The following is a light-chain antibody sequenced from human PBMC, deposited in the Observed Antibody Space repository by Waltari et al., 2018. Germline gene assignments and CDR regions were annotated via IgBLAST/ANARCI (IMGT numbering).Light chain of an antibody. J-gene: IGKJ2*01. CDR2: GVS. CDR3: QQYGSSRT. CDR1: QSVSSSY. Sequence: EIVFTQSPGTLSLSPGERATLSAWAKQSVSSSYLAWYQQKPGQAPRLLIYGVSSRATGIPDRFSGSGSGTDFTLTISRLEPEDFAVYYCQQYGSSRTFGQGTKLEIK. V-gene: IGKV3-20*01.